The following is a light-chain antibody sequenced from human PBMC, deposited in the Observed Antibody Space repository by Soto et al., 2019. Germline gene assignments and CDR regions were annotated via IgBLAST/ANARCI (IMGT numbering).Light chain of an antibody. CDR3: TSYASSSTHVV. V-gene: IGLV2-14*01. J-gene: IGLJ2*01. CDR1: SSDIGGYDY. CDR2: DVN. Sequence: QSALTQPASVSGSPGQSITLSCTGTSSDIGGYDYVSWYQRYPGKAPKLIIYDVNNRPSGVSNRFSGSKSGNTASLTISGLQAEDEADYYCTSYASSSTHVVFGGGTKLNVL.